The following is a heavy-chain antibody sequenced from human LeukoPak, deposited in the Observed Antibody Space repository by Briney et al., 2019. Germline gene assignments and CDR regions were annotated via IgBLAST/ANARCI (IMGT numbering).Heavy chain of an antibody. V-gene: IGHV1-46*01. CDR3: ARDGPTAAPFDY. J-gene: IGHJ4*02. Sequence: ASVKVSCKASGYRFTSYDMHWVRQAPGQGLEWMGIINPSGGSTSYAQRFQGRVAVTRDTSTTTVYMEVNSLTSEDTAVYFCARDGPTAAPFDYWGQGTLVTVSS. D-gene: IGHD2-2*01. CDR2: INPSGGST. CDR1: GYRFTSYD.